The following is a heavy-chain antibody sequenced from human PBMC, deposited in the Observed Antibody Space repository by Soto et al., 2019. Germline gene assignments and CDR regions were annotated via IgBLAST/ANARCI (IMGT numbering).Heavy chain of an antibody. Sequence: ASVEVCWKAAGDSFTCYSRRWLGDSPGQRLKWMGWINAGNVNTKYSQQSQGRVTIKRDTSARTAYMELSSLISVNTAVYHCARSLQEVPAAIAYLGQGTLVPVPS. V-gene: IGHV1-3*01. D-gene: IGHD2-2*02. J-gene: IGHJ4*02. CDR1: GDSFTCYS. CDR3: ARSLQEVPAAIAY. CDR2: INAGNVNT.